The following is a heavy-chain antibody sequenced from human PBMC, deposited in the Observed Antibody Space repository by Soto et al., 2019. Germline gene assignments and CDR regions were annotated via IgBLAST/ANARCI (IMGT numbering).Heavy chain of an antibody. CDR2: ISGTGGTT. CDR3: AKFFVETGGSSGWPWSFHF. Sequence: EVQLLESGGGLVQPGGSLRLSCAASGFTFSSYAMSWVRQAPGKGLEWVSAISGTGGTTYYADSVKGRFTISRDNSRNTLHLQINSLRADDTAIYYCAKFFVETGGSSGWPWSFHFWGQGTLVTVSS. V-gene: IGHV3-23*01. J-gene: IGHJ4*02. D-gene: IGHD6-25*01. CDR1: GFTFSSYA.